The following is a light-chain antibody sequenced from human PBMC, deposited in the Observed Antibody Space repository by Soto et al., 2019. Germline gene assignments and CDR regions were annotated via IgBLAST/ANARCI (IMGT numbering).Light chain of an antibody. CDR3: ETWDSNTRV. CDR1: SGHSSYI. CDR2: LEGSGSY. Sequence: QSVLTQSSSASASLGSSVKLTCTLSSGHSSYIIAWHHQQPGKAPRYLMKLEGSGSYNKGSGVPDRFSGSSSGADRYLTISNLQFEDEATYYCETWDSNTRVCGVGTKLTVL. V-gene: IGLV4-60*02. J-gene: IGLJ2*01.